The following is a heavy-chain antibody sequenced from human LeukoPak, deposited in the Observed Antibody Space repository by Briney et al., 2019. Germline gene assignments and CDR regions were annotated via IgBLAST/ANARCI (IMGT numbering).Heavy chain of an antibody. D-gene: IGHD6-6*01. J-gene: IGHJ3*02. CDR1: GFTLSNSA. V-gene: IGHV3-23*01. Sequence: GGSLRLSCAASGFTLSNSAMSWVRQAPGKGLEWVSGFSGPGKTYYADSVKGRFTISRDTSKSTLYLQINSLRAEDTAVYYCAKAWWSTSSGGDSFGIWGQGTMVTVSS. CDR2: FSGPGKT. CDR3: AKAWWSTSSGGDSFGI.